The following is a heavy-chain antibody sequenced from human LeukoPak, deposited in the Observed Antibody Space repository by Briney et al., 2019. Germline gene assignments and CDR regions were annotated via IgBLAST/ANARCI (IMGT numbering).Heavy chain of an antibody. CDR2: ITPNSGAT. Sequence: ASVKVSCKASGYTFTDYYMHWVRQAPGQELEWMGWITPNSGATKYAQKFRGRVSMTRDTSINTAYMELSRLRSDDTAIYYCARVSRFYYDSSGDFDYWGQGTLVTVSS. CDR1: GYTFTDYY. J-gene: IGHJ4*02. D-gene: IGHD3-22*01. CDR3: ARVSRFYYDSSGDFDY. V-gene: IGHV1-2*02.